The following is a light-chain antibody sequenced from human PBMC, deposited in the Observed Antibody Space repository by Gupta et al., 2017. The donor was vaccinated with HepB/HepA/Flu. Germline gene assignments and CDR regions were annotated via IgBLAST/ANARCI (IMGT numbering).Light chain of an antibody. J-gene: IGLJ2*01. CDR1: SIGRTN. CDR2: DDD. Sequence: SYVLTQPPSESVAPGETATISCGGNSIGRTNVHWYQQKPGQSPVLVVYDDDDRPSGIPERISGSKSGITATLTIGRVEAGDEADYYCQVWDESSEHVVCGVGTKFTVL. V-gene: IGLV3-21*02. CDR3: QVWDESSEHVV.